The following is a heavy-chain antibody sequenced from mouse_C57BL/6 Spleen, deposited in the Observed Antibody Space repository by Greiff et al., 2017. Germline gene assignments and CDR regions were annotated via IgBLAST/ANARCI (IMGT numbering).Heavy chain of an antibody. J-gene: IGHJ1*03. CDR2: IWSGGST. D-gene: IGHD3-1*01. CDR3: ARSIRGYWYFGV. CDR1: GFSLTSYG. Sequence: VKLMESGPGLVQPSQSLSITCTVSGFSLTSYGVHWVRQSPGKGLEWLGVIWSGGSTDYNAAFISRLSISKDNSKSHVFFKMNSLQADDTAIYYCARSIRGYWYFGVWGTGTTVTVSS. V-gene: IGHV2-2*01.